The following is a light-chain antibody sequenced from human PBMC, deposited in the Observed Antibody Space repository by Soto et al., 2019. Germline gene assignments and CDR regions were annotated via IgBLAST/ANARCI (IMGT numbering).Light chain of an antibody. CDR2: DAS. J-gene: IGKJ4*01. CDR1: QSVRNY. Sequence: EVVLTQSPVTLSLSPGESATLSCRASQSVRNYLAWYQQKPGQAPRLLIYDASKRATGIPARFTGSGSGADFTHTISSLEPEDFACYYCQQRSLWPPSLSFGGGTRVEIK. CDR3: QQRSLWPPSLS. V-gene: IGKV3-11*01.